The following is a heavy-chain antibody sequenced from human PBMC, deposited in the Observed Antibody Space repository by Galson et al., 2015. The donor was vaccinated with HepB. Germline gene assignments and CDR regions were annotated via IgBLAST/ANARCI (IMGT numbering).Heavy chain of an antibody. CDR3: AREAYWGSSNWRSFDY. J-gene: IGHJ4*02. D-gene: IGHD3-16*01. Sequence: SVKVSCKASGYTFTNYAMHWVRQAPGQRLEWMGWINAGNGDSKSSLKFQGRVTITRDTSASTAYMELTSLRSEDTAVYYCAREAYWGSSNWRSFDYWGQGILVTVSS. CDR2: INAGNGDS. CDR1: GYTFTNYA. V-gene: IGHV1-3*01.